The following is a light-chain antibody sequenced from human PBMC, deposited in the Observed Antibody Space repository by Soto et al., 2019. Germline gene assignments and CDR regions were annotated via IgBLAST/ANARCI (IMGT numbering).Light chain of an antibody. CDR2: AAS. Sequence: DTQITQSPSSLSASVGDRVTITCRASQSISSYLNWYQQKPGKAPKLLIYAASSLQSGVPSRFSGSGSGTDFTLTISILQPEDFATYYCQQSYSTPPTFGQGTKVDIK. CDR3: QQSYSTPPT. J-gene: IGKJ1*01. V-gene: IGKV1-39*01. CDR1: QSISSY.